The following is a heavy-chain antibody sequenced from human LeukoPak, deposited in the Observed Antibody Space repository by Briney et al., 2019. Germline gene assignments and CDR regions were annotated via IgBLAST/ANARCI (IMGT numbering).Heavy chain of an antibody. CDR3: ARAAGVVVPAAMGD. J-gene: IGHJ4*02. D-gene: IGHD2-2*01. CDR2: INPSGSYT. V-gene: IGHV1-46*01. CDR1: GFTFTSYY. Sequence: ASVKVSCKASGFTFTSYYMHWVRQAPGQGLEWMGIINPSGSYTSYAQKFQGRVTMTTDTSTGTAYMELRSLRSDDTAVYYCARAAGVVVPAAMGDWGQGTLVTVSS.